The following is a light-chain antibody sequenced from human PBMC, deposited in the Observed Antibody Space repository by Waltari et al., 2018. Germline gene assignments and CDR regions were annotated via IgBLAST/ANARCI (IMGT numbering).Light chain of an antibody. CDR1: TNDLGSYNY. J-gene: IGLJ3*02. Sequence: SALTQPRSVSGSPGQSVTISCTGTTNDLGSYNYVSWYQQHAGKAPKLIILDVTKRPAGVPDRLSGSKSGNTAALTISGLRAEDEAEYYCCSYAGSYTWVFGGGTKLTVV. V-gene: IGLV2-11*01. CDR2: DVT. CDR3: CSYAGSYTWV.